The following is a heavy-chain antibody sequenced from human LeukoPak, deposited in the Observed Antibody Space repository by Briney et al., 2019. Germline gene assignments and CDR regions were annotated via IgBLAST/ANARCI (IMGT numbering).Heavy chain of an antibody. J-gene: IGHJ4*02. D-gene: IGHD3-3*01. V-gene: IGHV1-24*01. CDR2: FDPEEAKM. Sequence: ASVTVSCKVSGNSLSELSIQWVRQAPGKGLECVGGFDPEEAKMVYAQNFQGRVTMTEDTSTQTAYMELSGLTSGDTAVYYCTTRSGDFWCGFVNWGQGTLVTVSS. CDR1: GNSLSELS. CDR3: TTRSGDFWCGFVN.